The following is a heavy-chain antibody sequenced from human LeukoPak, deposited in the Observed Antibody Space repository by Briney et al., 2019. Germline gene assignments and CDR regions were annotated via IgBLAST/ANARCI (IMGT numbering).Heavy chain of an antibody. Sequence: GGSLRLSCAASGFTFSSYWMSWVRQAPGKGLEWVANIKQDGSEKYYVDSVKGRFTISRDNAKNSLYLQMNSLRAEDTAVYYCARDGYSSSWPLNIYYYYYYMDVWGKGTTVTISS. CDR3: ARDGYSSSWPLNIYYYYYYMDV. CDR1: GFTFSSYW. D-gene: IGHD6-13*01. J-gene: IGHJ6*03. CDR2: IKQDGSEK. V-gene: IGHV3-7*01.